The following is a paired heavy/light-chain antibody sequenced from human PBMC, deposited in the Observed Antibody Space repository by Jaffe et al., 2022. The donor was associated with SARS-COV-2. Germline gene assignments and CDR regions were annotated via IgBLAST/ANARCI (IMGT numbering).Heavy chain of an antibody. CDR1: GFTFDDYA. CDR2: ISWDSDSI. V-gene: IGHV3-9*01. Sequence: EVQLVESGGGLVQPGRSLRLSCAASGFTFDDYAMHWVRQVPGKGLEWVSRISWDSDSIGYADSVKDRFSISRDNTKKSLYLQMNSLRLEDTAFYYCAKEIRTPLGTRGPFDSWGQGTLVTVS. CDR3: AKEIRTPLGTRGPFDS. J-gene: IGHJ4*02. D-gene: IGHD1-1*01.
Light chain of an antibody. V-gene: IGKV1-39*01. Sequence: DIQMTQSPTSLSASVGDRVTITCRASQSISSYSNWYQQKPGKAPKLLIYTASTLQSGVPSRFSGSGSGTDFTLTISSLQPEDFATYYCQQSYSTPPTFGGGTKVEI. CDR2: TAS. J-gene: IGKJ4*01. CDR3: QQSYSTPPT. CDR1: QSISSY.